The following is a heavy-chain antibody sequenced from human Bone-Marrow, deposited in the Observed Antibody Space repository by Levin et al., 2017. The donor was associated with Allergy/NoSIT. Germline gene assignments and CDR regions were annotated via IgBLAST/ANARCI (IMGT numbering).Heavy chain of an antibody. V-gene: IGHV3-33*01. Sequence: GGSLRLSCAASGFIFSGHAMHWVRQAPGKGLEWVAVIWNDGGYKYYADSVRGRFTISRDNSKNTLYLQMNSLRAEDTAGYYCGRGDSSRSYYSFIAYWGQGTVVTVSS. J-gene: IGHJ4*02. CDR1: GFIFSGHA. CDR3: GRGDSSRSYYSFIAY. D-gene: IGHD1-26*01. CDR2: IWNDGGYK.